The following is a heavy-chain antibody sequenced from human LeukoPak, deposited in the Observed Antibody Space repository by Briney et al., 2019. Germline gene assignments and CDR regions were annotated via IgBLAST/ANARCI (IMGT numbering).Heavy chain of an antibody. CDR3: ARGDSSGYYVY. CDR1: GYTFTSYA. Sequence: GASVKASCKASGYTFTSYAMHWVRQAPGQRLEWMGWINAGNGNTKYSQKFQGRVTITRDTSASTAYMELSSLRPEDTAVYYCARGDSSGYYVYWGQGTLVTVSS. V-gene: IGHV1-3*01. J-gene: IGHJ4*02. CDR2: INAGNGNT. D-gene: IGHD3-22*01.